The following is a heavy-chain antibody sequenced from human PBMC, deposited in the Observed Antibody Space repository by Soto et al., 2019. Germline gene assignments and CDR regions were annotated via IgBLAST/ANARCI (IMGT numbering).Heavy chain of an antibody. Sequence: QVQLQQWGAGLLKPSETLSLNCAVYGGSFSGYYWRWIRQPPGKGLEWIGEINHRGSINYNPSLKLLVTMAVDTSKNEFALKVNSVTAADPAVFYCARGSRMRIPAASGRDYYYHGLDVWGQGTEVTVSS. CDR1: GGSFSGYY. V-gene: IGHV4-34*01. J-gene: IGHJ6*02. CDR2: INHRGSI. D-gene: IGHD6-25*01. CDR3: ARGSRMRIPAASGRDYYYHGLDV.